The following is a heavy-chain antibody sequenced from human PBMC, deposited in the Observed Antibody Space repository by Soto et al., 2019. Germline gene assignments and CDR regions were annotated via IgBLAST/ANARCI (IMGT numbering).Heavy chain of an antibody. CDR2: IIPILGMA. Sequence: QVQLVQSGAEVKKPGSSVKVSCKASGGTFSSYTISWVRQAPGQGLEWMGRIIPILGMANYAQKFQGRVTITADKSPSTAYMEVSRLRSEDTAVYYCAGRSDSSGYYSEYFQPWGQGTLVTVSS. CDR3: AGRSDSSGYYSEYFQP. CDR1: GGTFSSYT. J-gene: IGHJ1*01. V-gene: IGHV1-69*02. D-gene: IGHD3-22*01.